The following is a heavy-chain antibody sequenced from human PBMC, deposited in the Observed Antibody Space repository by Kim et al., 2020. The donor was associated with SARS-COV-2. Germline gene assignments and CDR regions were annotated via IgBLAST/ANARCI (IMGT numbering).Heavy chain of an antibody. CDR1: GFTISVYY. CDR3: ARDQGSGYDSWSFDY. J-gene: IGHJ4*02. Sequence: GGSLRLSCAASGFTISVYYMSWVRQAPGKGLEWVSVIYRGGSTYYADSVEGRFTISRDISKNTVYLQMNSLRVEDTAVYYCARDQGSGYDSWSFDYLGQG. V-gene: IGHV3-53*01. CDR2: IYRGGST. D-gene: IGHD5-12*01.